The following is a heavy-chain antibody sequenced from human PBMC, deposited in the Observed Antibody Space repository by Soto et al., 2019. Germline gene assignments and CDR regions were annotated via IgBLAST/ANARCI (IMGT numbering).Heavy chain of an antibody. J-gene: IGHJ4*02. CDR1: GFTFSSYW. Sequence: EVQLVESGGGLVQPGGALRLSCAASGFTFSSYWMSWVRQATGKGLEWEANIKQDGSEKYYVDSVKGRFTISKDNAKNSLYLQMTSLRVEDTAVYYCARVKWLSIGYWGQGTLVTVSS. D-gene: IGHD3-22*01. V-gene: IGHV3-7*01. CDR2: IKQDGSEK. CDR3: ARVKWLSIGY.